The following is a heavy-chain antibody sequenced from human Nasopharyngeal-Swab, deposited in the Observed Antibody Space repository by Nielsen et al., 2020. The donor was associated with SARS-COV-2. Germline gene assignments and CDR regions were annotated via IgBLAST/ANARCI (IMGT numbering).Heavy chain of an antibody. D-gene: IGHD3-3*01. V-gene: IGHV3-21*01. CDR2: ISSSSSYI. CDR1: VFIFNNYN. CDR3: ARDGLDYDFWSAYFMDV. Sequence: AGSLRLSCAASVFIFNNYNAHWVPQAPGEGLEWVSSISSSSSYIYYADSVKGRFTISRDNAKNSLYLQMNSLRAEDTAVYYCARDGLDYDFWSAYFMDVWGQGTTVTVSS. J-gene: IGHJ6*02.